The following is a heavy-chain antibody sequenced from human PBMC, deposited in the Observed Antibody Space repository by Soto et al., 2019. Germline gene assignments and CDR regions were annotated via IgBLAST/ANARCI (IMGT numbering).Heavy chain of an antibody. J-gene: IGHJ4*02. Sequence: QVQLVQSGAEVKKPGASVRVSCKASGYTFTDYDINWMRQATGQGLEWMGWMNPSSGYTGYAQKFQGRVTMTWDTSISTAYMELSSLTSADTAVYYCARFVRHQLPTIDYWGQGALVSVSS. V-gene: IGHV1-8*01. CDR2: MNPSSGYT. CDR3: ARFVRHQLPTIDY. D-gene: IGHD1-26*01. CDR1: GYTFTDYD.